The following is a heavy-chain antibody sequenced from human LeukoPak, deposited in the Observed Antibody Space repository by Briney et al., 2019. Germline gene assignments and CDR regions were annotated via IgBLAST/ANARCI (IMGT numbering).Heavy chain of an antibody. CDR2: ISNGGGGT. CDR3: AKAQTANWDFNYYGLDV. D-gene: IGHD7-27*01. V-gene: IGHV3-23*01. CDR1: GFAFSTYW. J-gene: IGHJ6*02. Sequence: PGGSLRLSCAGSGFAFSTYWMTWVRQAPGKGLEWVSGISNGGGGTYYADSVKGRFTVSRDNSKNTLYLQLSSLRAEDTAVYYCAKAQTANWDFNYYGLDVWGQGTTVTVSS.